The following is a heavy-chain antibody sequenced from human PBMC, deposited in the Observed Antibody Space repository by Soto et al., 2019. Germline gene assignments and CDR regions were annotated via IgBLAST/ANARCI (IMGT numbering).Heavy chain of an antibody. CDR1: GGSVSSGSYY. J-gene: IGHJ6*02. CDR2: IYYSGST. V-gene: IGHV4-61*01. Sequence: QVQLQESGPGLVKPSETLSLTCTVSGGSVSSGSYYWSWIRQPPGKGLEWIVYIYYSGSTNYNPSLKSRVTISVDTSTNQFSLKLSSVTAADTALYYCARDVVVVTAASGYYGMDVWGQGTTVTVSS. CDR3: ARDVVVVTAASGYYGMDV. D-gene: IGHD2-21*02.